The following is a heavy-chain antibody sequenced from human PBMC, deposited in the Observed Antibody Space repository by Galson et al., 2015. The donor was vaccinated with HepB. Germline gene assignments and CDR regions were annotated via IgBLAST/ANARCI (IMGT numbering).Heavy chain of an antibody. CDR3: ARGSGRLDFDN. D-gene: IGHD6-19*01. J-gene: IGHJ4*02. Sequence: SLRLSCAASGFIFSNHAMYWVRQAPGKGLEYVSAINSNGGSTYEAHSVKGRFTISRDNSKNTLYLQMDSLRTEDTAVYYCARGSGRLDFDNWGQGTLVTVSP. V-gene: IGHV3-64*01. CDR2: INSNGGST. CDR1: GFIFSNHA.